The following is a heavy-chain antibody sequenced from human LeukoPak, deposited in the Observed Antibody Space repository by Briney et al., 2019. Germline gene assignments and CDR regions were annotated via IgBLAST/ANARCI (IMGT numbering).Heavy chain of an antibody. D-gene: IGHD3-22*01. CDR2: IYYSGST. Sequence: SETLSLTCTVSGGSISSSSYYWGWIRQPPGKGLEWIGSIYYSGSTYYNPSLKSRVTISVDTSKNQFSLKLSSVTAADTAVYYCASHLLQDSSGYPPYYFDYWAREPWSPSPQ. CDR3: ASHLLQDSSGYPPYYFDY. V-gene: IGHV4-39*01. J-gene: IGHJ4*02. CDR1: GGSISSSSYY.